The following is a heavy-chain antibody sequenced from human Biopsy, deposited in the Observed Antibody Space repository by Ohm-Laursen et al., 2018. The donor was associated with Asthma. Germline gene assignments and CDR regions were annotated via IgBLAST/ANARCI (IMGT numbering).Heavy chain of an antibody. V-gene: IGHV3-33*01. D-gene: IGHD3-22*01. J-gene: IGHJ6*02. CDR2: IWYDGSIK. CDR1: GFTFSSYG. CDR3: ARQSGQDYGDSSGFDI. Sequence: SLRLSCTAAGFTFSSYGMHWVRQAPGKGLEWVAVIWYDGSIKYYADSVKGRFSISRDNSRNRLYLQINRLTVEDSAVYFCARQSGQDYGDSSGFDIWGQGTTITVSS.